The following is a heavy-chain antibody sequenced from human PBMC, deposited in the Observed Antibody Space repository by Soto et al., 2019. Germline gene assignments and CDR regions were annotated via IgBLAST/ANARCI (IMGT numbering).Heavy chain of an antibody. V-gene: IGHV1-18*04. CDR2: ISAYNGNT. CDR3: AREMTTMTFFDY. D-gene: IGHD4-17*01. CDR1: GFTFTNYA. J-gene: IGHJ4*02. Sequence: QVKLVQSGPEVKKPGASVKVSCKASGFTFTNYAITWVRQAPVEGLEWLGWISAYNGNTNNAQKFQGRVTMTADTSTRTACKALRCLRSVDTVVYYCAREMTTMTFFDYWGQGALVTVSS.